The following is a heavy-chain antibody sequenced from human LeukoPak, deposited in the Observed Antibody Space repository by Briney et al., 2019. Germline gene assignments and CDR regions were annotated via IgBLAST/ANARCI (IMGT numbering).Heavy chain of an antibody. CDR3: ARGPYCTNGVCSDNWFDP. J-gene: IGHJ5*02. CDR2: INPNSGGT. V-gene: IGHV1-2*06. CDR1: GYTFTGYY. D-gene: IGHD2-8*01. Sequence: ASVKVSCKASGYTFTGYYMHWVRQAPGQGLEWMGRINPNSGGTNYAQKFQGRVTMTRDTSISTAYMELSRLRSDDTAVYHCARGPYCTNGVCSDNWFDPWGQGTLVTVSS.